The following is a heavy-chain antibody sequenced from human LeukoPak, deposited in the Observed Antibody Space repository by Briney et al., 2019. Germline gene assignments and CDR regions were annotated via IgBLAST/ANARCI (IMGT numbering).Heavy chain of an antibody. J-gene: IGHJ6*02. CDR1: GGSISSGGYS. Sequence: PSETLSLTCAVSGGSISSGGYSWSWIRQPPGKGLEWIGEINHSGSTNYNPSLKSRVTISVDTSKNQFSLKLSSVTAADTAVYYCARVGKSSIAARRSLLDYYYGMDVWGQGTTVTVSS. CDR2: INHSGST. D-gene: IGHD6-6*01. CDR3: ARVGKSSIAARRSLLDYYYGMDV. V-gene: IGHV4-30-2*01.